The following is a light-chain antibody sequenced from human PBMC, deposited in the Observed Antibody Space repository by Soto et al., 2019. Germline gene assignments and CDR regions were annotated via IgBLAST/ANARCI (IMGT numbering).Light chain of an antibody. CDR3: LKDNGDSSA. J-gene: IGKJ4*01. CDR1: QCISNY. CDR2: AAS. Sequence: DVQMTQSPSSLSASVGDRVTITCRASQCISNYLSWYQQKPGKVPKLLIYAASTLQSGLPSRFSGSGSGTDFSLPIHSLQPEDAEPYYGLKDNGDSSAFGGGSKVDI. V-gene: IGKV1-27*01.